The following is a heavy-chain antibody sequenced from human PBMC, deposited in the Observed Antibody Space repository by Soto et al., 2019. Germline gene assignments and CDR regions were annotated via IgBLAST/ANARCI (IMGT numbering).Heavy chain of an antibody. V-gene: IGHV3-23*01. Sequence: GGSLRLSCAAPGFTFSSYGMSWVRQAPGKGLEWVSANSGSGVSTYYADSVKGRFTISIDNSKNTLYLQMNSLRAEDTAVYYCAKDPPDAHRRRCDRFDDCGQGTLVTVSS. CDR1: GFTFSSYG. D-gene: IGHD2-2*01. CDR2: NSGSGVST. J-gene: IGHJ4*02. CDR3: AKDPPDAHRRRCDRFDD.